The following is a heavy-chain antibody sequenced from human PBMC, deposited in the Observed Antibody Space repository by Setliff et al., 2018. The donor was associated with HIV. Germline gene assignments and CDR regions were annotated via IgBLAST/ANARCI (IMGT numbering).Heavy chain of an antibody. CDR1: GDTFRNHA. D-gene: IGHD2-15*01. J-gene: IGHJ4*02. CDR3: ASPNVGCSGGTCYSGSAFDY. Sequence: SVKVSCKVSGDTFRNHALNWVRQAPGQGLEWMGGIIPPVGAAVYAQNFQGRVTITADESTSTAYMELRTLRSEDTAIYYCASPNVGCSGGTCYSGSAFDYWGQGSPVTVS. V-gene: IGHV1-69*13. CDR2: IIPPVGAA.